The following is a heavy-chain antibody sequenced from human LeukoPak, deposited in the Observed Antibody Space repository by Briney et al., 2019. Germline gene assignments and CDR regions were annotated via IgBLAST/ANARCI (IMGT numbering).Heavy chain of an antibody. V-gene: IGHV3-7*01. CDR1: GFTFSSYW. CDR3: ARDPYYDFWSGLSPFDP. D-gene: IGHD3-3*01. Sequence: GGSLRLSCAASGFTFSSYWMSWVRQAPGKGLEWVANIKQDGSEKYYVDSVKGRFTISRDNAKNSLYLQMNSLRAEDTAVYYCARDPYYDFWSGLSPFDPWGQGTLVTVSS. J-gene: IGHJ5*02. CDR2: IKQDGSEK.